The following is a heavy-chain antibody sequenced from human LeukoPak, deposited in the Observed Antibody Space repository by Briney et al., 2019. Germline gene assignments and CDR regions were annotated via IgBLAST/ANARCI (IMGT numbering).Heavy chain of an antibody. CDR1: GGSISSSSYY. J-gene: IGHJ4*02. D-gene: IGHD6-13*01. V-gene: IGHV4-39*07. Sequence: SETLSLTCTVSGGSISSSSYYWGWIRQPPGKGLEWIGSIYYSGSTYYNPSLKSRVTMSVDTSKNQFSLKLSSVTAADTAVYYCARELGTDLAAAGYFDYWGQGTLVTVSS. CDR2: IYYSGST. CDR3: ARELGTDLAAAGYFDY.